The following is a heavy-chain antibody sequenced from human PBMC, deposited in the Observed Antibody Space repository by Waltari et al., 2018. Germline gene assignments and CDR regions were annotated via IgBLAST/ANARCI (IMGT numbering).Heavy chain of an antibody. CDR1: GFTFKNFA. D-gene: IGHD3-9*01. CDR2: MPERGDT. CDR3: AKRWAIYYFEY. Sequence: EVQLVASGGGLVQPGGSLRLSCAASGFTFKNFARSWVRQAPGKGLEWVSTMPERGDTFYADSVKGRFATSRDNYKNTLSLQMNSLRAEDTAVYYCAKRWAIYYFEYWGQGNLVTVSS. V-gene: IGHV3-23*04. J-gene: IGHJ4*02.